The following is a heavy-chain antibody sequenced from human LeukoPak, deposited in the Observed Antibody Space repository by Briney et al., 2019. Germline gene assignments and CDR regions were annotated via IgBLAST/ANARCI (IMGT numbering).Heavy chain of an antibody. Sequence: KPGESLKISCKGSGYSFTSYWIGWVRQMPGKGLEWMGIIYPGDPDTRYSPSFQGQVTISADKSISTAYLQWSSLKASDTAMYYCARGSSSWYGYYYYMDVWGKGTTVTVSS. V-gene: IGHV5-51*03. CDR1: GYSFTSYW. D-gene: IGHD6-13*01. J-gene: IGHJ6*03. CDR2: IYPGDPDT. CDR3: ARGSSSWYGYYYYMDV.